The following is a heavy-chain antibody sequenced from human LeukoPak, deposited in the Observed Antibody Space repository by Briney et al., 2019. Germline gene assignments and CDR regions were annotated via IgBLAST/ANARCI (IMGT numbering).Heavy chain of an antibody. V-gene: IGHV3-21*01. CDR2: IISSSSYI. CDR3: ARVRYFDWLSYSAAYDY. Sequence: PGGSLRLSCAASGFTFSSYNMNWVRQAPGKGLEWVSSIISSSSYIYYADSVKGRFTISRDNAKNSLYLQMNSLRAEDTAVYYCARVRYFDWLSYSAAYDYWGQGTLVTVSS. D-gene: IGHD3-9*01. J-gene: IGHJ4*02. CDR1: GFTFSSYN.